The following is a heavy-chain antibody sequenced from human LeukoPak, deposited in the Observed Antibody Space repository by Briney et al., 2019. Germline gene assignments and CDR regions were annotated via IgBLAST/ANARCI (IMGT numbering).Heavy chain of an antibody. CDR2: INHSRST. CDR1: GGSFSGYY. D-gene: IGHD3-22*01. Sequence: SETLSLTCAVYGGSFSGYYWSWIRQPPGKGLEWIGEINHSRSTNYNPSLKSRVTISVDTSKNQFSLKLSSVTAADTAVYYCARGYYYDSSGLLSNFDYWGQGTLVTVSS. J-gene: IGHJ4*02. V-gene: IGHV4-34*01. CDR3: ARGYYYDSSGLLSNFDY.